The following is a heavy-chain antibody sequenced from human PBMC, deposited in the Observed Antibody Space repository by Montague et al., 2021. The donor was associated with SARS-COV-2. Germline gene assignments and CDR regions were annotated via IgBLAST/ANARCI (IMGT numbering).Heavy chain of an antibody. CDR2: RYQNGAT. CDR3: ARSGVGIFDFSYFDS. D-gene: IGHD3-3*01. CDR1: GFSISSGYY. J-gene: IGHJ4*02. V-gene: IGHV4-38-2*02. Sequence: SETLSLTSSVSGFSISSGYYRGWIRQTPGKGLEWIGSRYQNGATYYSPSLKRPVTILLDTSKNQFSLSLTSVTAADTAVYYCARSGVGIFDFSYFDSWGQGSLVIVSS.